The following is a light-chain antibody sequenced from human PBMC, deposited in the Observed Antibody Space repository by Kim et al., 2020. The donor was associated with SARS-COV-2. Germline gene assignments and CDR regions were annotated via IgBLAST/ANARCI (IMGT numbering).Light chain of an antibody. V-gene: IGLV3-21*04. J-gene: IGLJ3*02. CDR2: HDS. CDR3: QVWDSSSDHPWV. Sequence: SYELTQPPSVSVAPGKTARITCGGNNIGSKSVHWYQQKPGQAPVLVIYHDSDRPSGIPERFSGSNSGNTATLTISRVEAGDEADYYCQVWDSSSDHPWVF. CDR1: NIGSKS.